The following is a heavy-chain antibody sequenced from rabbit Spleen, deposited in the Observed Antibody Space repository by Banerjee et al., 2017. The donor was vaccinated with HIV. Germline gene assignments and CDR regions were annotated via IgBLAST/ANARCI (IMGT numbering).Heavy chain of an antibody. Sequence: QEQLKESGGGLVQPGGSLKVSCKASGFDFSNYYMSWVRQAPGKGLEWIGYIDPVFGSTYYASWVNGRFTISRSTSLNTVTLQMTSLTAADTATYFCARDPAYASGSGAYIPYLWGPGTLVTVS. CDR2: IDPVFGST. J-gene: IGHJ4*01. CDR3: ARDPAYASGSGAYIPYL. V-gene: IGHV1S47*01. CDR1: GFDFSNYY. D-gene: IGHD1-1*01.